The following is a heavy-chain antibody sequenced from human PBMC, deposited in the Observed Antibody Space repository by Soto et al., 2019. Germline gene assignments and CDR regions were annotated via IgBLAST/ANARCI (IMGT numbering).Heavy chain of an antibody. CDR3: ARERGCSGDSCYFFDY. D-gene: IGHD2-15*01. Sequence: QVQLVQSGAEVKKPGASVKVSCKASGYTFTSYDINWVRQATGQGLEWRGWMNPNSGNTGFAQKFQGRVTMTRNTSISTAYMELSSLRSEDTAVYYCARERGCSGDSCYFFDYWGQGTLVTVSS. CDR1: GYTFTSYD. J-gene: IGHJ4*02. CDR2: MNPNSGNT. V-gene: IGHV1-8*01.